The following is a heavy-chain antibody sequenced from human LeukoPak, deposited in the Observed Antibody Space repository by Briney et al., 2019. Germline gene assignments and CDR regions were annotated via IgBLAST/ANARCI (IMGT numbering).Heavy chain of an antibody. V-gene: IGHV3-23*01. J-gene: IGHJ4*02. CDR2: ISNNGGYT. CDR1: GFTFSSSA. Sequence: GGSLRLSCAASGFTFSSSAMSWVRQAPGKGLEWASAISNNGGYTYYADSVQGRFTISRDNSKSTLCLQMNSLRAEDTAVYYCAKQLGYCSDGSCYFPYWGQGTLVTVHS. CDR3: AKQLGYCSDGSCYFPY. D-gene: IGHD2-15*01.